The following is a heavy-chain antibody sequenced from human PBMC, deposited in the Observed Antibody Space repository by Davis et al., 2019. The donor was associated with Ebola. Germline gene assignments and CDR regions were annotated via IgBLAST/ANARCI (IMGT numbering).Heavy chain of an antibody. D-gene: IGHD4-23*01. CDR2: INHSGST. CDR3: ARGLSNSQVDY. Sequence: MPGGSLRLSCAGSGFTFSNYWMNWVRQPPGKGLEWIGEINHSGSTNYNPSLKSRVTISVDTSKNQFSLKLSSVTAADTAVYYCARGLSNSQVDYWGQGTLVTVSS. CDR1: GFTFSNYW. V-gene: IGHV4-34*01. J-gene: IGHJ4*02.